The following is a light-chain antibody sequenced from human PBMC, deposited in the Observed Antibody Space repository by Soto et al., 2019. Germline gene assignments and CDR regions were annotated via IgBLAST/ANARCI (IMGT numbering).Light chain of an antibody. CDR2: GAS. CDR3: QQYGTSLWT. CDR1: QSVSSSY. Sequence: EIVLTQSPGTLSLSPGERATPSCRASQSVSSSYLAWYQQKPGQAPSLLMYGASNRATGIPDRFSGSGSGTVFTLTISRLEPEDFAVYHCQQYGTSLWTFGQGTKVDIK. J-gene: IGKJ1*01. V-gene: IGKV3-20*01.